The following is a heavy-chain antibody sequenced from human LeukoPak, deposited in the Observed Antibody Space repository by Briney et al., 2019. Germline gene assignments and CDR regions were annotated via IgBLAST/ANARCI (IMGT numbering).Heavy chain of an antibody. CDR2: INPNSGGT. CDR3: ARSKGKVERIDY. V-gene: IGHV1-2*02. Sequence: PGASVKVSCKASGYTFTGYYMHWVRQAPGQGLEWMGWINPNSGGTNHAQKFQGRVTMTRDTSISTAYMELSRLRSDDTAVYYCARSKGKVERIDYWGQGTLVTVSS. CDR1: GYTFTGYY. D-gene: IGHD5-24*01. J-gene: IGHJ4*02.